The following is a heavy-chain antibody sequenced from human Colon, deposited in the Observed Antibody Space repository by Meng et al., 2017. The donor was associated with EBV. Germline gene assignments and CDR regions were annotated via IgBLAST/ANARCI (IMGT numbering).Heavy chain of an antibody. Sequence: QGQLQESGPGLVEPSGTLSLTCAVSGASISSNNWWVWVRQPPGKGLEWIGEIYHGGNTNYNPSLKSRVTISVDRSNDQFSLSLSSVTAADTAVYYCARGNAYNAPSFDYWGQGTLVTVSS. V-gene: IGHV4-4*02. J-gene: IGHJ4*02. CDR3: ARGNAYNAPSFDY. CDR2: IYHGGNT. CDR1: GASISSNNW. D-gene: IGHD5-24*01.